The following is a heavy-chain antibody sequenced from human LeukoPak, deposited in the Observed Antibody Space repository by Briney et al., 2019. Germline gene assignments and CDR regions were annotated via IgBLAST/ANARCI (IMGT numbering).Heavy chain of an antibody. CDR3: ARGGIAARPGGYYYYYMDV. D-gene: IGHD6-6*01. CDR2: MNPNSGNT. Sequence: ASVKVSCKASGYTFTSYDINWVRQATGQGLEWMGWMNPNSGNTGYAQKFQGRVTMTRNTSISTAYMELSSLRSEDTAVYYCARGGIAARPGGYYYYYMDVWGKGTTVTVSS. J-gene: IGHJ6*03. CDR1: GYTFTSYD. V-gene: IGHV1-8*01.